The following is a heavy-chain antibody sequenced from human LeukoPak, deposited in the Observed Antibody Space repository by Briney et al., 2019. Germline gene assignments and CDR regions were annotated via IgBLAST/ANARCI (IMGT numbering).Heavy chain of an antibody. D-gene: IGHD2-2*02. Sequence: SETLSLTCSVSGASISSGDYFWTWIRQHPGKGLEWIGYIHYSGSTYYNPSLRSRMIISVDTSKNQFSLQLSSVTAADTAVYYCARVVSDCGGARCYKGYLDYWGQGTLVTVSS. J-gene: IGHJ4*02. V-gene: IGHV4-31*03. CDR1: GASISSGDYF. CDR3: ARVVSDCGGARCYKGYLDY. CDR2: IHYSGST.